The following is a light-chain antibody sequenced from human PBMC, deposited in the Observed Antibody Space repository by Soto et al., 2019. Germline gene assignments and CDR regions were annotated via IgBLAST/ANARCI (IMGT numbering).Light chain of an antibody. J-gene: IGKJ2*01. CDR3: QQLNSHPRT. CDR1: QAIFNN. Sequence: DIQLTQSPIFLSASVGDRVTISCRASQAIFNNLAWYQQKPGKAPNLLIFGSSTLQSGVPSRFSVSRSGTEFTLTISGLQPEDFATYYCQQLNSHPRTFGQGTKLEVK. CDR2: GSS. V-gene: IGKV1-9*01.